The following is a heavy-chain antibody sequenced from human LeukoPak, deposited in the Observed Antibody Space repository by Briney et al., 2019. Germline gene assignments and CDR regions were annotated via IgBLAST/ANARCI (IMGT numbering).Heavy chain of an antibody. D-gene: IGHD3-9*01. Sequence: SETLSLTCTVPGGSISSGSYYWGWIRQPPGKGLEWIGSMYHSGSTYYNPSLKSRVTISVDTSKNQFSLKLSSVTAADTAVYYCAGQDYDILTGFYPPDYWGQGTLVTVSS. CDR2: MYHSGST. V-gene: IGHV4-39*01. CDR3: AGQDYDILTGFYPPDY. CDR1: GGSISSGSYY. J-gene: IGHJ4*02.